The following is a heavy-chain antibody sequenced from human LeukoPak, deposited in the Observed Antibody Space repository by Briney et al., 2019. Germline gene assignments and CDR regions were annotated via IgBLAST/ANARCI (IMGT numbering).Heavy chain of an antibody. V-gene: IGHV3-30*04. CDR3: ARDPFYGSSWYFAFDI. D-gene: IGHD6-13*01. Sequence: PGGSLRLSCAASGFTFSSYAMHWVRQAPGKGLEWVAVISYDGSNKYYADSVKGRFTISRDNSKNTLYLQMNSLRAEDTAVYYCARDPFYGSSWYFAFDIWGQGTMVTVSS. CDR1: GFTFSSYA. CDR2: ISYDGSNK. J-gene: IGHJ3*02.